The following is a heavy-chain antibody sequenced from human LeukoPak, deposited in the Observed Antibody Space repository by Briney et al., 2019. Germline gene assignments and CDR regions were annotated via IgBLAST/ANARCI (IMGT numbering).Heavy chain of an antibody. CDR1: GFTFSTSG. CDR3: ATSLDAPGNY. D-gene: IGHD6-13*01. V-gene: IGHV3-7*01. Sequence: QPGGSLRLSCVVSGFTFSTSGMAWVRQAPGKGLEWLANINKDGRQTYYVDSVKGRFTISRDNAENSLHLQMNSLRAEDTAVYYCATSLDAPGNYWGQGSLVTVSS. CDR2: INKDGRQT. J-gene: IGHJ4*02.